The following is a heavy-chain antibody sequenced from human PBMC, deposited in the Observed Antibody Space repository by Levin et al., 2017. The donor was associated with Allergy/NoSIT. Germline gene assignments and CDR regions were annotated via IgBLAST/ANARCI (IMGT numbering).Heavy chain of an antibody. D-gene: IGHD3-10*01. J-gene: IGHJ4*02. CDR2: IRAKGFGGTT. CDR1: GFTFGSYT. V-gene: IGHV3-49*03. CDR3: TRDRVIRGDVPAH. Sequence: GGSLRLSCTGSGFTFGSYTLNWYRQTPEKRLEWVGFIRAKGFGGTTECAPSVKDRFTISRDDYKRVVFLQMNNLKSEDSAVYFCTRDRVIRGDVPAHWGQGAQVIVSS.